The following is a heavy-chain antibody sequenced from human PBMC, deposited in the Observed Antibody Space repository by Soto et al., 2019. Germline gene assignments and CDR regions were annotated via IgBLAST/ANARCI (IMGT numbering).Heavy chain of an antibody. J-gene: IGHJ3*02. CDR1: GVSFSGYY. CDR2: INHSGST. V-gene: IGHV4-34*01. Sequence: SETLSLTCAVYGVSFSGYYWSWIRQPPGKGLEWIGEINHSGSTNYNPSLKSRVTISVDTSKNQFSLKLSSVTAADTAVYYCARYRDLYCSSTSCSKRGDAFDIWGQGTMVTVSS. CDR3: ARYRDLYCSSTSCSKRGDAFDI. D-gene: IGHD2-2*01.